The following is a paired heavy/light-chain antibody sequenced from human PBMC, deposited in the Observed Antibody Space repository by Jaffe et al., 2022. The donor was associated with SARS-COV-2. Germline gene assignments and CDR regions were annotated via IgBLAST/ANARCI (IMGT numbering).Heavy chain of an antibody. Sequence: EVQLVESGGGLVKPGGSLRLSCAASGLTFSNYIMNWVRQAPGRGLEWVSSISSSSGYIYYTDSVEGRFTISRDNAKNSLYLQMNSLTAEDTAVYYCARDRFCVGVSCYGLDYWGQGTLVTVSS. D-gene: IGHD2-15*01. V-gene: IGHV3-21*01. CDR2: ISSSSGYI. CDR3: ARDRFCVGVSCYGLDY. J-gene: IGHJ4*02. CDR1: GLTFSNYI.
Light chain of an antibody. CDR1: QSVSSN. V-gene: IGKV3D-15*01. J-gene: IGKJ1*01. Sequence: EIVMTQSPATLSVSPGERATLSCRASQSVSSNLAWYQQKPGQAPRLLIYGASTRATGIPARFSGSGSGTEFTLTISSLQSEDFAVYYCQQFNNWPRTFGQGTKVEIK. CDR3: QQFNNWPRT. CDR2: GAS.